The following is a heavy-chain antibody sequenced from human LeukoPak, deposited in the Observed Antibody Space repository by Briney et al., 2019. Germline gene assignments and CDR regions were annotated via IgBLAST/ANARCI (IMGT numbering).Heavy chain of an antibody. CDR2: IDPRSGGT. V-gene: IGHV1-2*02. D-gene: IGHD3-16*01. Sequence: ASVKVSCKASGYTFTDYYIHWVRRAPGQGLEWMGWIDPRSGGTRCTQKLQGRVTMTRDTSISTVYLDLSGLTFDDTAVYYCATDNYGTLDYWGQGTLVTVSS. CDR1: GYTFTDYY. J-gene: IGHJ4*02. CDR3: ATDNYGTLDY.